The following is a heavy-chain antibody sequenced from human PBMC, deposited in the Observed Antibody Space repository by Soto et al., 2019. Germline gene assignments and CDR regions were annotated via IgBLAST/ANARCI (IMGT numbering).Heavy chain of an antibody. J-gene: IGHJ5*02. Sequence: PSETLSLTCTVSGGSISSYYWSWIRQPPGKGLEWIGYIYYSGNTNYNPSLKSRVTISVDTSKNQFSLKLSSVTAADTAVYYCARVDIVTTNWFDPWGQGTPVTVSS. CDR3: ARVDIVTTNWFDP. CDR1: GGSISSYY. D-gene: IGHD5-12*01. CDR2: IYYSGNT. V-gene: IGHV4-59*12.